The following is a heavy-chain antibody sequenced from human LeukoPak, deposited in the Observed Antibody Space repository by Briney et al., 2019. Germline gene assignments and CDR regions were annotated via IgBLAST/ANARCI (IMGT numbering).Heavy chain of an antibody. D-gene: IGHD2-21*02. V-gene: IGHV1-69*04. CDR1: GGTFSSYA. J-gene: IGHJ4*02. CDR3: ARDWVVTAIQPPVD. CDR2: IIPILGIA. Sequence: SVKVSCKASGGTFSSYAISWVRQAPGQGLEWMGRIIPILGIANYAQKFQGRVTITADKSTSTAYMELSSLRSEDMAVYYCARDWVVTAIQPPVDWGQGTLVTVSS.